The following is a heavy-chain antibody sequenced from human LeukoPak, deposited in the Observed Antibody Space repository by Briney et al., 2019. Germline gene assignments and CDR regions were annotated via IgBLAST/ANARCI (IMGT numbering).Heavy chain of an antibody. D-gene: IGHD4-17*01. J-gene: IGHJ3*02. V-gene: IGHV4-61*10. CDR2: IYYSGST. CDR1: GDSISSGDYY. Sequence: PSQTLSLTCTVSGDSISSGDYYWSWIRQPAGKGLEWIGYIYYSGSTNYNPSLKSRVTISVDTSKNQFSLKLSSVTAADTAVYYCARVNYGDDAFDIWGQGTMVTVSS. CDR3: ARVNYGDDAFDI.